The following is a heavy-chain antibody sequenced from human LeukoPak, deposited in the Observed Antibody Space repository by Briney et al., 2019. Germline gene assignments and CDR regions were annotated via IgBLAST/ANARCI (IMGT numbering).Heavy chain of an antibody. J-gene: IGHJ4*02. Sequence: GGSLRLSCAASGFTFSSYSMNWVHQAPGKGLEWVSSISSSSSYIYYADSVKGRFTISRDNAKNSLYLQMNSLRAEDTAVYYCARGVPPGYSSGELKNWGQGTLVTVSS. CDR2: ISSSSSYI. V-gene: IGHV3-21*01. D-gene: IGHD6-19*01. CDR3: ARGVPPGYSSGELKN. CDR1: GFTFSSYS.